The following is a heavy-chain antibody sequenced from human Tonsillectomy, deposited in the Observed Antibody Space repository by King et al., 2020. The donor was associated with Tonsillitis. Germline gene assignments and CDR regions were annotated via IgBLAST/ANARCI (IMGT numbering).Heavy chain of an antibody. Sequence: QLVQSGAEVKKPGASVKVSCKASGYTFTGYYMHWVRQAPGQGLEWMGLINPNSGGTNYAQKFQGRVTMTRDTSISTAYMELSRLRSDDTAVYYCARPVIAVAGWGWFDPWGQGTLVTVSS. V-gene: IGHV1-2*02. D-gene: IGHD6-19*01. CDR2: INPNSGGT. J-gene: IGHJ5*02. CDR3: ARPVIAVAGWGWFDP. CDR1: GYTFTGYY.